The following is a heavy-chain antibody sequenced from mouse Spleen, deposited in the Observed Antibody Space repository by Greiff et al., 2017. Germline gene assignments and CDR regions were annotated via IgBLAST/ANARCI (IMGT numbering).Heavy chain of an antibody. J-gene: IGHJ2*01. Sequence: EVKLVESGGGLVKPGGSLKLSCAASGFTFSSYAMSWVRQTPEKRLEWVATISSGGSYTYYPDSVKGRFTISRDNAKNTLYLQMSSLRSEDTAMYYCARRGETTGGNFDYWGQGTTLTVSS. D-gene: IGHD1-1*01. CDR2: ISSGGSYT. CDR1: GFTFSSYA. CDR3: ARRGETTGGNFDY. V-gene: IGHV5-9-1*01.